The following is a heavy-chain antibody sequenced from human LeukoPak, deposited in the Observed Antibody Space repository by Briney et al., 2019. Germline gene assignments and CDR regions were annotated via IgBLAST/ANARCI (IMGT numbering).Heavy chain of an antibody. D-gene: IGHD6-19*01. CDR2: FYYSADT. Sequence: PSETLSLTCTVSGGSISSSPYYWGWSRQPPGNGLWWVGNFYYSADTYYNPSFKTQVTISVDPSKNPFSLKLTTVTTSDTAVYYCARHASVDGNWPRPLDYWGQGSLVTVSS. V-gene: IGHV4-39*01. J-gene: IGHJ4*02. CDR3: ARHASVDGNWPRPLDY. CDR1: GGSISSSPYY.